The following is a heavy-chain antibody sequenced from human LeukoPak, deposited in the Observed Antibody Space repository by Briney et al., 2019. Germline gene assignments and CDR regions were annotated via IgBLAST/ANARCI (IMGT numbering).Heavy chain of an antibody. CDR3: AKWGDYDILTGYYVSDF. J-gene: IGHJ4*02. D-gene: IGHD3-9*01. CDR1: GFIFRNYA. CDR2: ITGSGGTT. V-gene: IGHV3-23*01. Sequence: GGSLRLSCAASGFIFRNYAMSWVRQAPGKGLEWVSAITGSGGTTYYADSVKGRFTISRDNSKNTLYVEMNTLRAEDTAVYYCAKWGDYDILTGYYVSDFWGQGTLVTVSS.